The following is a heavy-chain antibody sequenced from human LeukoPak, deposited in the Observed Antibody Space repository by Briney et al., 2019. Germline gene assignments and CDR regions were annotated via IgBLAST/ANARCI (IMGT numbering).Heavy chain of an antibody. D-gene: IGHD1-26*01. J-gene: IGHJ4*02. CDR1: GYTFTGYY. Sequence: GASVKVSCKASGYTFTGYYMHWVRQAPGQGLEWMGWINPNSGGTNYAQKFQGRVTMTRDTSISTAYMELSRLRSDDTAVYYCARAPLVGAEPLDYWGQGTLVTVSS. V-gene: IGHV1-2*02. CDR3: ARAPLVGAEPLDY. CDR2: INPNSGGT.